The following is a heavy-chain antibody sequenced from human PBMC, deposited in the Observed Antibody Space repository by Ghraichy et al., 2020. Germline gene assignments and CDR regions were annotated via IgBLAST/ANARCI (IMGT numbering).Heavy chain of an antibody. J-gene: IGHJ2*01. Sequence: GGSLRLSCAASGFTFSIYSMSWVRQAPGKGLEWVANINQYGSKIYYVDSVKGRFTISRDNDKSSLSLQMNSLRAEDTAVYYCARALGSSHYWYFDLLGRGTLVPVSS. D-gene: IGHD6-13*01. CDR3: ARALGSSHYWYFDL. CDR2: INQYGSKI. V-gene: IGHV3-7*01. CDR1: GFTFSIYS.